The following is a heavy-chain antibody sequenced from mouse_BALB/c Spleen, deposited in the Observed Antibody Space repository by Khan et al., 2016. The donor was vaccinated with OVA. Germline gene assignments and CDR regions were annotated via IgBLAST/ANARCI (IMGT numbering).Heavy chain of an antibody. V-gene: IGHV1S137*01. Sequence: VQLQQSGAELVRPGVSVKISCKGSGFTFTDYAMHWVKQSHAKSLEWIGVISTYYGDADYNQKFKGKATMTVDKSSSTVYLQLARLTSEDSAIYDCGRGGRFAYWGQGTLVTVSA. J-gene: IGHJ3*01. CDR1: GFTFTDYA. CDR3: GRGGRFAY. D-gene: IGHD3-3*01. CDR2: ISTYYGDA.